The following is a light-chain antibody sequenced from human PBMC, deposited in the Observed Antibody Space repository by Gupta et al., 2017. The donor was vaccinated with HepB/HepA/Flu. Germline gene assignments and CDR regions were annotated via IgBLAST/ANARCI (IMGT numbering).Light chain of an antibody. J-gene: IGLJ1*01. CDR2: EVS. CDR1: SSDVGGYNY. Sequence: QSALTQPPSASGSPGQSVTISCTGTSSDVGGYNYVSWYQQHPGKAPKVMIYEVSKRPSGVPDRFSGSKSGNTASLTVSGLQAEDEADYYCSSYAGSNSYVFGTGTKVIVL. CDR3: SSYAGSNSYV. V-gene: IGLV2-8*01.